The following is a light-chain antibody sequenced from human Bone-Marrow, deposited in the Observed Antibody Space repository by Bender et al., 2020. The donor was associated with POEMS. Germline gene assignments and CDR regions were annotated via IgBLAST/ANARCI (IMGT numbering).Light chain of an antibody. V-gene: IGLV2-14*03. CDR3: FSYTTTNTYV. Sequence: QSALTQPASVSGSPGQSVTISCTGTSSDVGGYKYVSWYQQHPDKAPKLMIYDVSHRPSGVSNRFSGSKSGNTASLTISGLQAEDEADYYCFSYTTTNTYVFGTGTKVTVL. CDR2: DVS. J-gene: IGLJ1*01. CDR1: SSDVGGYKY.